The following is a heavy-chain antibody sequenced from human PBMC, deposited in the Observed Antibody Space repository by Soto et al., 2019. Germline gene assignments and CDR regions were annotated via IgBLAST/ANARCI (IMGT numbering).Heavy chain of an antibody. CDR1: GGTFSSYA. CDR3: ARDGDFNWSDP. CDR2: IIPISGTA. V-gene: IGHV1-69*13. Sequence: SVKVSCKASGGTFSSYAISWVRQAPGQGLEWMGGIIPISGTANYAQKFQGRVTISADESTNTAYMELSSLRSEDTAVYYCARDGDFNWSDPWGQGTLVTVSS. J-gene: IGHJ5*02.